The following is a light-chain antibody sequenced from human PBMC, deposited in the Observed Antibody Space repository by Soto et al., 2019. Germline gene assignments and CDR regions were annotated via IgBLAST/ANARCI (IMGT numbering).Light chain of an antibody. CDR3: QQYGSAPPWT. CDR1: QSVSSN. J-gene: IGKJ1*01. Sequence: EIVRTQSPHTLSVSPGERATLSCRASQSVSSNLAWYQQKPGQAPRLLIYDASNRATGIPARFSGSGSGTDFTLTISSLEPEDFAVYYCQQYGSAPPWTFGQGTKVDIK. V-gene: IGKV3D-15*01. CDR2: DAS.